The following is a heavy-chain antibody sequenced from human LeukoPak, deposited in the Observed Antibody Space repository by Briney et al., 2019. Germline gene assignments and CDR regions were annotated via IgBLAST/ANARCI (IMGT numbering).Heavy chain of an antibody. CDR3: ARVRSRVRGAFDI. D-gene: IGHD3-10*01. Sequence: EASVKVSCKASGYTFTSYYMHWVRQAPGQGLEWMGIISPSGGSTSYAQKFQGRVTMTRDTSTSTVYMELSSLRSEDTAVYYCARVRSRVRGAFDIWGQGTMVTVSS. J-gene: IGHJ3*02. CDR1: GYTFTSYY. V-gene: IGHV1-46*01. CDR2: ISPSGGST.